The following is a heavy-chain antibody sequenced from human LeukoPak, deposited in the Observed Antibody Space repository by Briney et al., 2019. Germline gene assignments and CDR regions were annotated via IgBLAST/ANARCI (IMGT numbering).Heavy chain of an antibody. CDR3: ARDSDEYLGWFDP. Sequence: SVKVSCKASGYTFTSYGISWVRQAPGQGLEWMGGIIPIFGTANYAQKFQGRVTITADESTSTAYMELSSLRSEDTAVYYCARDSDEYLGWFDPWGQGTLVTVSS. D-gene: IGHD2/OR15-2a*01. CDR2: IIPIFGTA. V-gene: IGHV1-69*13. CDR1: GYTFTSYG. J-gene: IGHJ5*02.